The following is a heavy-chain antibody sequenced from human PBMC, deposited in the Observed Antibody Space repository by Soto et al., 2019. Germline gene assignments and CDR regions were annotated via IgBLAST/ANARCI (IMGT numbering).Heavy chain of an antibody. J-gene: IGHJ4*02. CDR2: IYYSGST. CDR3: ARRRTDFWSGYSSYFDY. D-gene: IGHD3-3*01. Sequence: PSETLSLTCTVSGGSISSYYWSWIRQHPGKALEWIGYIYYSGSTYYNPSLESRVSISGDTSKNQFSLKLSSVTAADTAVYYCARRRTDFWSGYSSYFDYWGQGALVTVSS. V-gene: IGHV4-59*06. CDR1: GGSISSYY.